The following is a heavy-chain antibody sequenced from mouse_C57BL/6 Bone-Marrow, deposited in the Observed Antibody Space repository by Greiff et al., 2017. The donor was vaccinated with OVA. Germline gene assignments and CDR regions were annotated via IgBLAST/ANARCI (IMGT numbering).Heavy chain of an antibody. CDR1: GFTFSSYA. CDR2: ISDGGSYT. J-gene: IGHJ4*01. D-gene: IGHD2-3*01. V-gene: IGHV5-4*01. Sequence: EVQRVESGGGLVKPGGSLKLSCAASGFTFSSYAMSWVRQTPEKRLEWVATISDGGSYTYYPDNVKGRFTISRDNAKNNLYLQMSHLKSEDTAMYYCARGWLLDYAMDYWGQGTSVTVSS. CDR3: ARGWLLDYAMDY.